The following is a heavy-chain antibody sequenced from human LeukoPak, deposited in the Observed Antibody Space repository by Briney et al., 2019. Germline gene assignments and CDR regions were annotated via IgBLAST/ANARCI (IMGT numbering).Heavy chain of an antibody. CDR3: ARGIGNRPYYFDY. V-gene: IGHV3-11*04. D-gene: IGHD1-14*01. Sequence: KPGGSLRLSCEASRFTFSDYFMGWVRQAPGKGLEWVSYITNNGRKIYYADSMKGRFTISRDNAKNSLYLQMNSLRAEDTAVYYCARGIGNRPYYFDYWGQGTLVTVSS. CDR1: RFTFSDYF. J-gene: IGHJ4*02. CDR2: ITNNGRKI.